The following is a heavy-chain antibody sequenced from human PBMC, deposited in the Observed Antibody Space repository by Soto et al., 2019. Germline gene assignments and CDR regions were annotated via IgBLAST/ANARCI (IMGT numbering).Heavy chain of an antibody. CDR3: SLVLCSSTSCYTNYYYGMDV. CDR2: IIPIFGTA. CDR1: GGTFSSYA. Sequence: QVQLVQSGAEVKKPGSSVKVSCKASGGTFSSYAISWVRQAPGQGLEWVGGIIPIFGTANYAQKFQGRVTITADESTSTAYMELSSLRSEDTAVYYCSLVLCSSTSCYTNYYYGMDVWGQGTTVTVSS. D-gene: IGHD2-2*02. J-gene: IGHJ6*02. V-gene: IGHV1-69*01.